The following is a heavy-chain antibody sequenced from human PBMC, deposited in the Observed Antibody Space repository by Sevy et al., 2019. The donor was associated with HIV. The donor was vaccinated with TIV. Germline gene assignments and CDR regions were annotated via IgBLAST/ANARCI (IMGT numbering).Heavy chain of an antibody. J-gene: IGHJ4*02. D-gene: IGHD2-15*01. Sequence: ASVKVTGKVSGYTFTSYRITWVRQAPGQGLESMGWISPHNGDTKYAQKFQGRVTMITDTSTNTAYMELRSLGSDDTAIYYCARAYCSGGRCYSLAYWGQGTLVTVSS. CDR1: GYTFTSYR. CDR2: ISPHNGDT. CDR3: ARAYCSGGRCYSLAY. V-gene: IGHV1-18*01.